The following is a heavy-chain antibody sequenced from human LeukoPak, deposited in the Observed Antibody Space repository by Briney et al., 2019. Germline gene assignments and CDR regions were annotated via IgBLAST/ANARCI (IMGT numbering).Heavy chain of an antibody. Sequence: SVKVSCKASGGTFSSYAISWVRQAPGQGLEWMGGIIPIFGTTDYAQKFQGRVTITADKSTSTVYMELNSLRSEDTAVYYCARSKNRKYYDSSGYLIVWGQGTLVTVSS. J-gene: IGHJ4*02. D-gene: IGHD3-22*01. CDR2: IIPIFGTT. V-gene: IGHV1-69*06. CDR3: ARSKNRKYYDSSGYLIV. CDR1: GGTFSSYA.